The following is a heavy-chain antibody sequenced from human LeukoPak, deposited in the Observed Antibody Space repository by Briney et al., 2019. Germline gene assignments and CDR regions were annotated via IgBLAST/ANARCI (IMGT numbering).Heavy chain of an antibody. V-gene: IGHV4-61*02. D-gene: IGHD2-2*01. CDR2: IYTSGST. J-gene: IGHJ4*02. CDR1: GGSISSGSYY. CDR3: ARQFGVPAAIIDY. Sequence: SETLSLTCTVSGGSISSGSYYWSWIRQPAGKGLEWIGRIYTSGSTNYNPSLKSRVAISVDTSKNQFSLKLSSVTAADTAVYYCARQFGVPAAIIDYWGQGTLVTVSS.